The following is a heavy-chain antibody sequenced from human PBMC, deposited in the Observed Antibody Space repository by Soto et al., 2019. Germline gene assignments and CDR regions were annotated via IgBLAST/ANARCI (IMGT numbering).Heavy chain of an antibody. CDR3: AKYLLPMVPHFDY. CDR2: IGGSDGTT. Sequence: GGSLRLSCAASGFTFSSYAMSWVRRAPGKGLEWVSSIGGSDGTTYYAGFVNGRFIISRDYSTNTVYMHMNSLRAEDTATYYCAKYLLPMVPHFDYWGQGTLVTVSS. J-gene: IGHJ4*02. V-gene: IGHV3-23*01. D-gene: IGHD3-10*01. CDR1: GFTFSSYA.